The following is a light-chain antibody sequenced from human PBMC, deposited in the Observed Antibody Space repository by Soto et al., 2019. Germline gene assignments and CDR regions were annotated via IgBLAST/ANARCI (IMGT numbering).Light chain of an antibody. CDR2: EVS. J-gene: IGLJ1*01. CDR1: SSDVGGYNY. Sequence: QSARTQPASVSGSPGQSITISCTGTSSDVGGYNYVSWYQQHPGKAPKLMIYEVSSRPSGVSNRFSGSKSGNTASLTISGLQPEDEADYFCSSYGSTSTRYVFGTGTKVTVL. CDR3: SSYGSTSTRYV. V-gene: IGLV2-14*01.